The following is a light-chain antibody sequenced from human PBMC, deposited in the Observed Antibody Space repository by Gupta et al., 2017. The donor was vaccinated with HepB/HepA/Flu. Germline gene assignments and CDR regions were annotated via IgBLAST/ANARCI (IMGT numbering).Light chain of an antibody. V-gene: IGKV1-39*01. J-gene: IGKJ4*01. CDR3: QETYDTPRT. CDR1: QSISSY. Sequence: DIQMTQSPSSLSASVGDRVTITCRASQSISSYLNWHQQKPGKAPELLIYAASTLQTGVPSRFSGSGSGTDFTLTVSSLQPEDFATYYCQETYDTPRTFGGGTKVEIK. CDR2: AAS.